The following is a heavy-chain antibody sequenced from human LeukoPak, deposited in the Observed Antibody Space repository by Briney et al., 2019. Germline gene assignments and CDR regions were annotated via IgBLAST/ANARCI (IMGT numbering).Heavy chain of an antibody. CDR2: ISAYNGNT. J-gene: IGHJ4*02. CDR1: GYTFTSYG. CDR3: ARAFSYLGYSSGWYFDY. V-gene: IGHV1-18*01. Sequence: GASVKVSCKASGYTFTSYGISWVRQAPGQGLEWMGWISAYNGNTNYAQKLQGRVTMTTDTSTSTAYMELRSLRSDDTAVYYCARAFSYLGYSSGWYFDYWGQGTLVTVSS. D-gene: IGHD6-19*01.